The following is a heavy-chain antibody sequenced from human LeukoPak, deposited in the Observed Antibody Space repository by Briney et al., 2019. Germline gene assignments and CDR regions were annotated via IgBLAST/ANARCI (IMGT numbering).Heavy chain of an antibody. J-gene: IGHJ4*02. CDR2: ISWNSGSI. D-gene: IGHD6-19*01. CDR1: GFTFDDYA. Sequence: GRSLRLSCAASGFTFDDYARHWVRQAPGKGLEWVSGISWNSGSIGYADSVKGRFTISRDKAKNSLYLQMNSLRAEDAALYYCAEDVLYSSGWYGFDYWGQGTLVTVSS. CDR3: AEDVLYSSGWYGFDY. V-gene: IGHV3-9*01.